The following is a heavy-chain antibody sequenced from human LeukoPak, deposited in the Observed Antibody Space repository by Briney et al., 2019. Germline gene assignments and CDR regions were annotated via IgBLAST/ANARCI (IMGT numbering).Heavy chain of an antibody. CDR1: GFTFSNSN. D-gene: IGHD5-12*01. V-gene: IGHV3-48*04. CDR2: ISGVTSSI. Sequence: GGSLGLSCAASGFTFSNSNMNWVRQAPGEGLEWVSYISGVTSSIYYADSVKGRFTISRDNAKNSLYLQMNSLRAEDTAVYYCARISGYDMRYWGQGTLVTVSS. J-gene: IGHJ4*02. CDR3: ARISGYDMRY.